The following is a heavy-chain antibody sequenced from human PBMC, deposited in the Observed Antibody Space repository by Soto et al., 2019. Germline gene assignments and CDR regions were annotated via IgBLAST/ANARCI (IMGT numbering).Heavy chain of an antibody. Sequence: GGSLRLSCAASGFTFSSYSMNWVRQAPGKGLEWVSYISSSSTIYYADSVKGRFTISRDNAKNSLYLQMNSLRAEDTAVYYCARDQGWGHGSGCRWGQGTLVTVSS. J-gene: IGHJ4*02. CDR2: ISSSSTI. CDR1: GFTFSSYS. D-gene: IGHD3-10*01. V-gene: IGHV3-48*01. CDR3: ARDQGWGHGSGCR.